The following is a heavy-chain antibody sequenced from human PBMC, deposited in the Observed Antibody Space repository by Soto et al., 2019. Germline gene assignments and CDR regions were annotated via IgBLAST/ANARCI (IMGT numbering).Heavy chain of an antibody. V-gene: IGHV3-48*02. Sequence: HPGGSLRLSCEGSGFSLNIYNMNWVRQAPGKGLQWLGLISSTGSWTHYADSVRGRFTISRDNARNSLYLQLNSLRDEDTAIYYCARDKIDAGSYYDALDTWGQGTQVTVSS. J-gene: IGHJ4*02. CDR2: ISSTGSWT. CDR1: GFSLNIYN. CDR3: ARDKIDAGSYYDALDT. D-gene: IGHD3-10*01.